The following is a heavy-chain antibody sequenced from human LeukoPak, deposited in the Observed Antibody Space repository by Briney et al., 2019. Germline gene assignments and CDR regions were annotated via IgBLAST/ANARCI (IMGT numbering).Heavy chain of an antibody. CDR2: ISYDGSNK. J-gene: IGHJ5*02. D-gene: IGHD4-23*01. V-gene: IGHV3-30-3*01. Sequence: PGRSLRLSCAASGFTFSSYAMHWVRQAPGKGLEWVAVISYDGSNKYYADSVKGRFTISRDNSKNTLYLQMNSLRAEDTAVYYCTRVGSTVVTPSWFDPWGQGTLVTVSS. CDR1: GFTFSSYA. CDR3: TRVGSTVVTPSWFDP.